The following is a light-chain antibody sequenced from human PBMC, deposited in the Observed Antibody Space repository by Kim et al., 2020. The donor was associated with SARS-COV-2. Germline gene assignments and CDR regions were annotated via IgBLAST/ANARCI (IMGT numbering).Light chain of an antibody. V-gene: IGKV1-17*01. CDR2: GGY. CDR1: QDMRKE. J-gene: IGKJ5*01. Sequence: VGERVKITWRARQDMRKEGGWYEKNPGRAPKGLSYGGYSLQSGVPSRCSGSGSGTEVTLTRSSLQHEDFATYIWLQQNTYPITFGQGTRLEIK. CDR3: LQQNTYPIT.